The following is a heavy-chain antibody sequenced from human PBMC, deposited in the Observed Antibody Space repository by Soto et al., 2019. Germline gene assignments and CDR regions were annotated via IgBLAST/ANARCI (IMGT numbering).Heavy chain of an antibody. Sequence: SETLSLTCTVSGGSLSTSRSYWAWIRQPPGKGLEWLANIFYSGSTYYNPSLASRVTVSVDTSKNEFSLKLRSVTAADTAVYYCARQPTTGDTDLWFDPWGQGTLVTVSS. V-gene: IGHV4-39*01. J-gene: IGHJ5*02. CDR1: GGSLSTSRSY. CDR3: ARQPTTGDTDLWFDP. CDR2: IFYSGST. D-gene: IGHD2-21*01.